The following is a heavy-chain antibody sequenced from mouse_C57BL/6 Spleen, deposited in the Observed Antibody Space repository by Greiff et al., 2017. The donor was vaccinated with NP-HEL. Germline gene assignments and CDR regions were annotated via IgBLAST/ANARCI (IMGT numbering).Heavy chain of an antibody. D-gene: IGHD2-12*01. CDR3: TRSDDHDGDY. Sequence: QVQLQQSGAELVRPGASVTLSCKASGYTFTDYEMHWVKQTPVHGLEWIGAIDPETGGTAYNQKFKGKAILTADKSSSTAYMELRSLTSEDSAVYYCTRSDDHDGDYWGQGTTLTVSS. CDR2: IDPETGGT. CDR1: GYTFTDYE. V-gene: IGHV1-15*01. J-gene: IGHJ2*01.